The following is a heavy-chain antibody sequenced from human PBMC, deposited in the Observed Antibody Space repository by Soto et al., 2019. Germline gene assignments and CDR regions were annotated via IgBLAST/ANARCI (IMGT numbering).Heavy chain of an antibody. CDR1: GYTFTIYA. CDR2: INAGNGNT. J-gene: IGHJ5*01. V-gene: IGHV1-3*01. Sequence: VSVKVSSKAYGYTFTIYARHWVRQAHGPSRERMGWINAGNGNTKYSQKFQGRVTITSDTSESTAYIEPSSLRSEDTAVYYCARDVYCFDSWGQGTLVTVSS. CDR3: ARDVYCFDS.